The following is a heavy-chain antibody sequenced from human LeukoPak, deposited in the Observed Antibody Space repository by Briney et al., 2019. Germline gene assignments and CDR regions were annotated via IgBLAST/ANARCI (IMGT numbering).Heavy chain of an antibody. J-gene: IGHJ4*02. CDR1: GFTFSGYW. V-gene: IGHV3-7*02. D-gene: IGHD4-17*01. CDR2: IKSDGTEK. Sequence: GGSLRLSCAASGFTFSGYWMSWVRQAPGKGLEWVALIKSDGTEKYYVDSVKGRFTISRDNAKNSLYLPMNSLRADDTAVYYCASFMTTVSINDYWGQGTLVTVSS. CDR3: ASFMTTVSINDY.